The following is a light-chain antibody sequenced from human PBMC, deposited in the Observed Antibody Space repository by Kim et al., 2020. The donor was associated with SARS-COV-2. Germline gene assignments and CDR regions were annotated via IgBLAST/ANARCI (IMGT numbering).Light chain of an antibody. Sequence: GPTVVISCTGDRSNIGGSYDVHWYQQFPGTAPKLLIFGNSNRPPGVPERFSGFKSVSSASLTIAGLQAEDEADYYCQSYDSSLSAIFGGGTRVTVL. J-gene: IGLJ2*01. CDR1: RSNIGGSYD. V-gene: IGLV1-40*01. CDR3: QSYDSSLSAI. CDR2: GNS.